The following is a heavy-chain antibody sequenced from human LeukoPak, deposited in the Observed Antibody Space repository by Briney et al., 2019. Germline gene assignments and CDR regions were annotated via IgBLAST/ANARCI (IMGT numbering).Heavy chain of an antibody. CDR3: AKGISIYSYFDN. D-gene: IGHD3-16*02. Sequence: GGSLRLSCAASGFTFSSFAMSWVRQAPGKGLEWISVISASGGSTYYADSVKGRFTISRDNSKNTLHLQMNNLRAEDTAVYYCAKGISIYSYFDNWGQGTLVTVSS. CDR1: GFTFSSFA. J-gene: IGHJ4*02. V-gene: IGHV3-23*01. CDR2: ISASGGST.